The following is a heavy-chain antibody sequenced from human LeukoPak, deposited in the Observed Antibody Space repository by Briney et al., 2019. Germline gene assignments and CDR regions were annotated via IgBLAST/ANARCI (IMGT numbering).Heavy chain of an antibody. D-gene: IGHD2-15*01. Sequence: ASVKVSCKASGYTFTSYDINWVRQATGQGLEWMGWMNPNSGNTGYAQKFQGRVTMTRNTSISTAYMELSSLRSEDTAVYYCARDGEYCSGGSCYSPLPDYWGQGTLVTVSS. CDR1: GYTFTSYD. J-gene: IGHJ4*02. CDR2: MNPNSGNT. CDR3: ARDGEYCSGGSCYSPLPDY. V-gene: IGHV1-8*01.